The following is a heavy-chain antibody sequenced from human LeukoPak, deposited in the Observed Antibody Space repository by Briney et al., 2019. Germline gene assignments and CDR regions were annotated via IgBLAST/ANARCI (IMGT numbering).Heavy chain of an antibody. J-gene: IGHJ6*03. CDR2: IYSGGST. D-gene: IGHD6-13*01. CDR3: AKSLQPYSSSWYGNYYYYMDV. Sequence: GGSLRLSCAASGFTVSSNYMSWVRQAPGKGLEWVSVIYSGGSTYYADSVKGRFTISRDNSKNTLYLQMNSLRAEDTAVYYCAKSLQPYSSSWYGNYYYYMDVWGKGTTVTISS. V-gene: IGHV3-53*01. CDR1: GFTVSSNY.